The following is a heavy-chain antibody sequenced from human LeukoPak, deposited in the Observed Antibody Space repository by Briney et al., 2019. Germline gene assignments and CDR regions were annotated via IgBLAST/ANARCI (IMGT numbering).Heavy chain of an antibody. V-gene: IGHV3-21*06. D-gene: IGHD5-12*01. CDR2: ISSSSLYI. Sequence: PGGSLRLSCAASGFTFSDYSMNWVRQAPGKGLEWVSYISSSSLYINYADSVKGRFTVSRDNAKNSLFLQMNSLRAEDTAVYYCVREAYEYHFDYWGQGTLVTVFS. CDR1: GFTFSDYS. CDR3: VREAYEYHFDY. J-gene: IGHJ4*02.